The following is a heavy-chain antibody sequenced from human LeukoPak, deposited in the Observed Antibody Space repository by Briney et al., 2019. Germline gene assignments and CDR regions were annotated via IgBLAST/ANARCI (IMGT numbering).Heavy chain of an antibody. CDR1: GYTFTSYY. CDR3: AREDHYWYSSGWFDY. J-gene: IGHJ4*02. Sequence: WASVKVSCKASGYTFTSYYMHWVRQAPGQGLEWMGIINPSGGSTSYAQKFQGRVTMTRDMSTSTVYMELSSLRSEDTAVYYCAREDHYWYSSGWFDYWGQGTLVTVSS. CDR2: INPSGGST. D-gene: IGHD6-19*01. V-gene: IGHV1-46*01.